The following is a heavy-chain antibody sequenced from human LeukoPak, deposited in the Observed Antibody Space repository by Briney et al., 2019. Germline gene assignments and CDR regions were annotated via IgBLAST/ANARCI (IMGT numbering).Heavy chain of an antibody. V-gene: IGHV4-39*01. CDR1: GFTFSSYA. CDR3: ARHAEVVVPAAIAGRLGAFDI. D-gene: IGHD2-2*02. Sequence: GSLRLSCAASGFTFSSYAMSWVRQPPGKGLEWIGSIYYSGSTYYNPSLKSRVTISVDTSKNQFSLKLSSVTAADTAVYYCARHAEVVVPAAIAGRLGAFDIWGQGTMVTVSS. J-gene: IGHJ3*02. CDR2: IYYSGST.